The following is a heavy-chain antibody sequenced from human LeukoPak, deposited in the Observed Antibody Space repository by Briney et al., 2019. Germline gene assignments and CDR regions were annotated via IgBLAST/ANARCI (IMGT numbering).Heavy chain of an antibody. V-gene: IGHV3-30-3*01. D-gene: IGHD3-22*01. CDR1: GFTFSNSA. J-gene: IGHJ4*02. Sequence: GGSLRLSCAASGFTFSNSAMHWVRQAPGKGLEWVAGISYDGSNKYHADSVKGRFTISRDNAKYSLYLQMNSLRAEDTAVYYCARDSVSDTSGYLFDYWGQGILVTVSS. CDR2: ISYDGSNK. CDR3: ARDSVSDTSGYLFDY.